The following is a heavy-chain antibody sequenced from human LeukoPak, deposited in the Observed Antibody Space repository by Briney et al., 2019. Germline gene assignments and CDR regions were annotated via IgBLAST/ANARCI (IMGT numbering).Heavy chain of an antibody. CDR1: GFTFSSYG. CDR3: ARDHGDYGGYYYGMDV. V-gene: IGHV3-30*03. Sequence: PGGSLRLSCAASGFTFSSYGMHWVRQAPGKGLEWVAVISYDGSNKYYADSVKGRFTISRDNSKNTLYLQMNSLRAEDTAVYYCARDHGDYGGYYYGMDVWGQGTTVTVSS. J-gene: IGHJ6*02. CDR2: ISYDGSNK. D-gene: IGHD4-23*01.